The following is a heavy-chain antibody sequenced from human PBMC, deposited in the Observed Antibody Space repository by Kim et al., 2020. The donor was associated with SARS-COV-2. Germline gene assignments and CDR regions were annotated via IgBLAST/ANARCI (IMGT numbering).Heavy chain of an antibody. Sequence: SETLSLTCTVSGGSISSSSYYWGWIRQPPGKGLEWIGSIYYSGSTYYNPSLKSRVTISVDTSKNQFSLKLSSVTAADTAVYYCARENRDDILTGYYKGAFDIWGQGTMVTVSS. CDR1: GGSISSSSYY. V-gene: IGHV4-39*02. J-gene: IGHJ3*02. CDR2: IYYSGST. D-gene: IGHD3-9*01. CDR3: ARENRDDILTGYYKGAFDI.